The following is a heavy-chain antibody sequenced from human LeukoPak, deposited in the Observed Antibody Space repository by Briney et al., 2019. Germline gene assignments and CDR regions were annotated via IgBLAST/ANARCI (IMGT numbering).Heavy chain of an antibody. V-gene: IGHV3-23*01. CDR3: ASLYSTYY. CDR1: GLTFNSYA. J-gene: IGHJ4*02. CDR2: ISSDGGTT. Sequence: GGSLRLSCAASGLTFNSYALTWVRQAPGTGLEWVSGISSDGGTTYYADSVKGRFAISRDNSKNTLYLQMNILRAEDTALYYCASLYSTYYWGQGTLVTVSS. D-gene: IGHD6-13*01.